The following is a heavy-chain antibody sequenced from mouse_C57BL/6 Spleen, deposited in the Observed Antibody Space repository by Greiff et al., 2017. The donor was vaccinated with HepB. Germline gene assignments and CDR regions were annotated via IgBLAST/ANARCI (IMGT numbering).Heavy chain of an antibody. CDR1: GFTFSDYG. V-gene: IGHV5-17*01. D-gene: IGHD2-1*01. CDR3: ARSIYYNYAMDY. J-gene: IGHJ4*01. CDR2: ISSGSSTI. Sequence: DVKLVESGGGLVKPGGSLKLSCAASGFTFSDYGMHWVRQAPEKGLEWVAYISSGSSTIYYADTVKGRFTISRDNAKNTLFLQMTSLRSEDTAMYYCARSIYYNYAMDYWGQGTSVTVSS.